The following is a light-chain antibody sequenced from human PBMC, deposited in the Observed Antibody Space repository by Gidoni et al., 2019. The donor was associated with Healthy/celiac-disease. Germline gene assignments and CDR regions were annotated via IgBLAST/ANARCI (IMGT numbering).Light chain of an antibody. Sequence: DIQMTQSPSTLSASIGDRVTITCRASQSLSSWLAWYQQKPGKAPKLLLYDASSLESGVPSMFIGCGSGTEFTLTISSLQPDDFATYYCQQYNSYSWTFGQGTKVEIK. J-gene: IGKJ1*01. CDR1: QSLSSW. CDR2: DAS. CDR3: QQYNSYSWT. V-gene: IGKV1-5*01.